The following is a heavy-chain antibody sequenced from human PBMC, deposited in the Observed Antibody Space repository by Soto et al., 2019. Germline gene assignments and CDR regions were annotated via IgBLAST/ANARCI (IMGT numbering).Heavy chain of an antibody. CDR1: GGSISSGDYY. J-gene: IGHJ6*02. Sequence: PSETVSLTCTVSGGSISSGDYYWNWSRQPAVKGLEWIGYIYFGGSTYYNPSLKSRVTISVDTSKNQFSLKLSSVSAADTAVYYCARSLTVVVPVASDYGLDVWGQGTTVTVSS. V-gene: IGHV4-30-4*01. CDR3: ARSLTVVVPVASDYGLDV. CDR2: IYFGGST. D-gene: IGHD2-2*01.